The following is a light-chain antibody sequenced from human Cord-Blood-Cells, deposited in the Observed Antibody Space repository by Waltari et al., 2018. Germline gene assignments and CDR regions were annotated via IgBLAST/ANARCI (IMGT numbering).Light chain of an antibody. CDR1: RSDVGSYNL. V-gene: IGLV2-23*01. CDR3: CSYAGSSTWV. Sequence: QSALTHPASVSGSPGQSITISCTRTRSDVGSYNLVSWYQQHPGKAPKLMIYEGSKRPSGVSNRFSGSKSGNTASLTISGLQAEDEADYYCCSYAGSSTWVFGGGTKLTVL. CDR2: EGS. J-gene: IGLJ3*02.